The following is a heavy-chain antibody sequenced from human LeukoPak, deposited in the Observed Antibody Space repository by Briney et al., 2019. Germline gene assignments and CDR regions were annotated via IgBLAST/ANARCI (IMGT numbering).Heavy chain of an antibody. CDR2: IIPIFGTA. J-gene: IGHJ4*02. V-gene: IGHV1-69*05. CDR1: GGTFSSYA. D-gene: IGHD5-18*01. CDR3: AAVDTAMVRGYYFDY. Sequence: GASVKVSCKASGGTFSSYAISWVRQAPGQGLEWMGGIIPIFGTANYAQKFQGRVTITTDEPTSTAYMELSSLRSEDTAVYYCAAVDTAMVRGYYFDYWGQGTLVTVSS.